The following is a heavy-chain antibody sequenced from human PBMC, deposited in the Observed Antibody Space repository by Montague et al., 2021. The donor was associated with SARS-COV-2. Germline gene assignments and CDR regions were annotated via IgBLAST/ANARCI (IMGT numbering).Heavy chain of an antibody. V-gene: IGHV4-39*07. J-gene: IGHJ4*02. CDR1: GGSISTSPYF. CDR3: ARGNRIAVAGTDFDY. Sequence: LVNPTQTLTLTCTVSGGSISTSPYFRGWIRQPPGKGLEWIGSIYYSGSTYYNPSLKSRVTISIDTSENQFSLKLSSVTAADTAVYYCARGNRIAVAGTDFDYWGQGTLVTVSS. D-gene: IGHD6-19*01. CDR2: IYYSGST.